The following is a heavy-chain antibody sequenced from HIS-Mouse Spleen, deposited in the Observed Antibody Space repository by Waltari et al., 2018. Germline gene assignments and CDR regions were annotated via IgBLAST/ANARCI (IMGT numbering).Heavy chain of an antibody. CDR1: GGSISSSS. J-gene: IGHJ4*02. Sequence: QLQLQESGPGLVKPSETLSLTCTVSGGSISSSSYYWGWIRQPPGKGPEWVAVISDEGRNKYYTDSVKGRFTISRDNSKNTLYLQMNSLIAEDTAVYYCAKDKHHAFDYWGQGTLVTVSS. CDR2: ISDEGRNK. V-gene: IGHV3-30*18. CDR3: AKDKHHAFDY.